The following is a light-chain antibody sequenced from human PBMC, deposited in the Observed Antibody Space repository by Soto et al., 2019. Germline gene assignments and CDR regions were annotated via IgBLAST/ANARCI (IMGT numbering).Light chain of an antibody. Sequence: DIQMTQSPSSLSVSVGDRVTITCRPSETINTWLAWYQQKPGKAPKILIYDASKLERGVPSRLSGSGSGAEFTLTISSLQPDDLATYYCQQYSSYPLTFGGWTKVE. V-gene: IGKV1-5*01. CDR1: ETINTW. J-gene: IGKJ4*01. CDR3: QQYSSYPLT. CDR2: DAS.